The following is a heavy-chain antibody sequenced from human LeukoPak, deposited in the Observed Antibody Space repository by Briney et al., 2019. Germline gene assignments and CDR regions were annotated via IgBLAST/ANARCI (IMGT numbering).Heavy chain of an antibody. CDR1: GGSFSGYY. D-gene: IGHD5-18*01. CDR2: INHSGST. Sequence: SETLSLTYSVYGGSFSGYYWSWIRQPPGKGLEWIGEINHSGSTNYNPSLKSRVTISVDTSKNQFSLKLSSVTAADTAVYYCARGGGYYLYHYSEIDYWGQGTLVTVSS. V-gene: IGHV4-34*01. J-gene: IGHJ4*02. CDR3: ARGGGYYLYHYSEIDY.